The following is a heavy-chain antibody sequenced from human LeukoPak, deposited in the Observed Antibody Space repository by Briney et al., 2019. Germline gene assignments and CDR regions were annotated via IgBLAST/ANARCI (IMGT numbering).Heavy chain of an antibody. CDR2: IYYSWST. CDR1: GGSISSYY. V-gene: IGHV4-59*01. J-gene: IGHJ5*02. D-gene: IGHD3-3*01. Sequence: SETLSLTCTVSGGSISSYYWSWIRQPPAKGVEWIGDIYYSWSTNYNPSLQSRVTISVDTSKNQFTLKLSSVTAADTAVYYCARGGYDFWSGSKNWFDPWGQGTLVTVSS. CDR3: ARGGYDFWSGSKNWFDP.